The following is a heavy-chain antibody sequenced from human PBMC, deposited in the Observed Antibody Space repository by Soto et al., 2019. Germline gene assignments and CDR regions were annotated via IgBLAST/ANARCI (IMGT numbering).Heavy chain of an antibody. Sequence: GGSLRLSCAASGFTFSSYAMHWVRQAPGKGLEWVAVISYDGSNKYYADSVKGRFTISRDNSKNTLYLQMNSLRAEDTAVYYCARTKPIVLVPAAIYYYYGMDVWGQGTTVTVSS. D-gene: IGHD2-2*01. V-gene: IGHV3-30-3*01. CDR1: GFTFSSYA. CDR2: ISYDGSNK. CDR3: ARTKPIVLVPAAIYYYYGMDV. J-gene: IGHJ6*02.